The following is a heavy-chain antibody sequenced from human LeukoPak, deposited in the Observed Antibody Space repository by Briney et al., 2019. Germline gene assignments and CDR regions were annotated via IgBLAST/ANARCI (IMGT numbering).Heavy chain of an antibody. CDR3: AMVPAAMAYYYGKDV. CDR1: GYTFTGYY. J-gene: IGHJ6*02. D-gene: IGHD2-2*01. Sequence: GASVKVSCKASGYTFTGYYMHWVRQAPGQGLEWMGGINPNSGGTNYAQKFQGRVTMTRDTSISTAYMELSRLRSDDTAVYYCAMVPAAMAYYYGKDVWGQGTTVNVSS. CDR2: INPNSGGT. V-gene: IGHV1-2*02.